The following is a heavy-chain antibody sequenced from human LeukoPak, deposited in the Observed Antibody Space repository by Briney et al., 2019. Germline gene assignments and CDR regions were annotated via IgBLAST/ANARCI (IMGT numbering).Heavy chain of an antibody. V-gene: IGHV1-18*01. CDR3: ARVAPRRYYDSSGYYYNY. CDR2: ISAYNGNT. CDR1: GYTFTSYG. J-gene: IGHJ4*02. Sequence: ASVKVSCKASGYTFTSYGISWVRQAPGQGLEWMGWISAYNGNTNYAQKLQGRVTMTTDTSTSTAYMELRSLRSDDTAVYYCARVAPRRYYDSSGYYYNYWGQGTLVTVSS. D-gene: IGHD3-22*01.